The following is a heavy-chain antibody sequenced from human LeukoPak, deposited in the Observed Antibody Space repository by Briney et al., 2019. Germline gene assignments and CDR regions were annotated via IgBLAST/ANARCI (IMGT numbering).Heavy chain of an antibody. D-gene: IGHD6-19*01. V-gene: IGHV4-59*01. J-gene: IGHJ5*02. CDR1: GGSISSYY. CDR2: IYYSGST. CDR3: ARDPAVAGSNWFDP. Sequence: PSQTLSLTCTVSGGSISSYYWSWIRQPPGNGLEWIGYIYYSGSTNYNPSLKSRVTISVDTSKNQFSLKLSSVTAADTAVYYCARDPAVAGSNWFDPWGQGTLVTVSS.